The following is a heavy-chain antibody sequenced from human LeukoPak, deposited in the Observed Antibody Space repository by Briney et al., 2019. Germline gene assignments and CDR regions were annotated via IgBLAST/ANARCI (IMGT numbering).Heavy chain of an antibody. Sequence: PGGSLRLSCAASGFTFDDYAMHWVRQAPGKGLEWVSGISWNSDSIGYADSVKGRFTISRDNAKNSLYLQMNSLRAEDTALYYCAKDSSGSAFDYWGQGTLVPVSS. D-gene: IGHD6-19*01. J-gene: IGHJ4*02. CDR3: AKDSSGSAFDY. V-gene: IGHV3-9*01. CDR2: ISWNSDSI. CDR1: GFTFDDYA.